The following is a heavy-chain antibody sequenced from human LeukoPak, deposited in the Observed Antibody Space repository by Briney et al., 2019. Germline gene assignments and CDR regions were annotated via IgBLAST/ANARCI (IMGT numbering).Heavy chain of an antibody. J-gene: IGHJ4*02. CDR1: GDSVSSYY. CDR2: ISTSGST. Sequence: PSETLSLTCTVSGDSVSSYYWGWIRRSPGKGLECLGYISTSGSTNYHPSLKSRVAISVDTSKNQFSLKLSSVTAADTAVYYCARGGDPSRINYFDYWGQGTLVTVSS. D-gene: IGHD3-10*01. CDR3: ARGGDPSRINYFDY. V-gene: IGHV4-4*09.